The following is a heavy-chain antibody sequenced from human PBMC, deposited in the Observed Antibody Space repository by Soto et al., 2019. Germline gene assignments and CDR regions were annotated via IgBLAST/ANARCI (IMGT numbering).Heavy chain of an antibody. D-gene: IGHD3-22*01. CDR2: IDPSDSYT. CDR3: ARRASYDSSGYPPRGWLDP. CDR1: GYSFTSYW. Sequence: GESLKISCKGSGYSFTSYWISWVRQMPGKGLEWMGRIDPSDSYTNYSPSFQGHVTISADKSISTAYLQWSSLKASDTAMYYCARRASYDSSGYPPRGWLDPWGQGTLVTVYS. J-gene: IGHJ5*02. V-gene: IGHV5-10-1*01.